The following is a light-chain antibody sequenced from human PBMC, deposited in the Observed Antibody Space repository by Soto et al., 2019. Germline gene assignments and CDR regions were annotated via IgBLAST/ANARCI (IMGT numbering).Light chain of an antibody. V-gene: IGLV2-14*01. CDR1: SSDVGGYNY. J-gene: IGLJ1*01. CDR3: SSYTSSSIDDV. CDR2: EVS. Sequence: QSALTQPASVSGSAGQSITISCTGTSSDVGGYNYVSWYQQHPGKAPKLMIYEVSNRPSGVSNRFSGSKSGNTASLTISGLQAEDEADYYCSSYTSSSIDDVFGTGTKVAVL.